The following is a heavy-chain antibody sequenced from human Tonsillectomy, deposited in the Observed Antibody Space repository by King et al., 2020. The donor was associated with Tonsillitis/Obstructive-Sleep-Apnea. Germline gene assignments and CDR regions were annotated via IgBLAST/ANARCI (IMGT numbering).Heavy chain of an antibody. CDR3: AKDFGTGIALATTSHYHYMDV. J-gene: IGHJ6*03. Sequence: VQLVESGGGLVQPGRSLRLSCAASGFTFDDYAMHWVRQAPGKGLEWVSGISWNSGNIGYADSVKGRFIISRDNAKNSLYLQMNSLRPEDTALYYCAKDFGTGIALATTSHYHYMDVWGKGTTVTVSS. V-gene: IGHV3-9*01. CDR2: ISWNSGNI. D-gene: IGHD6-19*01. CDR1: GFTFDDYA.